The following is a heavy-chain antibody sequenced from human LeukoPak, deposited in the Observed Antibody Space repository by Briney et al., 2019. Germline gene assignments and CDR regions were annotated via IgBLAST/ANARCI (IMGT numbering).Heavy chain of an antibody. CDR3: AKDWAHPGIVVVPGPDY. CDR2: ISYDGSNK. V-gene: IGHV3-30*18. D-gene: IGHD2-2*01. Sequence: PPGGSLRLSCAASGFTFSSYGMHWVRQAPGKGLEWVAVISYDGSNKYYADSVKGRFTISRDNSKNTLYLQMNSLRAEDTAVYYCAKDWAHPGIVVVPGPDYWGQGTLVTVSS. CDR1: GFTFSSYG. J-gene: IGHJ4*02.